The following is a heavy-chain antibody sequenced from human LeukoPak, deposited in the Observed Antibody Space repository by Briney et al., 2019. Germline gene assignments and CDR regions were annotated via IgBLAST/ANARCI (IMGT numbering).Heavy chain of an antibody. CDR3: ARASSIAAPYYYYYGMDV. D-gene: IGHD6-6*01. CDR2: IYTNTGNP. CDR1: GYTFTSYA. Sequence: ASVKVSCKASGYTFTSYAMNWVRQAPGQGLEWMGWIYTNTGNPTYAQGFTGRFVFSLDTSVSTAYLQISSLKAEDTAVYYCARASSIAAPYYYYYGMDVWGQGPRSPSP. V-gene: IGHV7-4-1*02. J-gene: IGHJ6*02.